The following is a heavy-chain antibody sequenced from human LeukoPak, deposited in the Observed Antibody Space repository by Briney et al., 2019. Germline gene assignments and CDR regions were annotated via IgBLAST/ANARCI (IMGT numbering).Heavy chain of an antibody. Sequence: GGSLRLSCSAFWFNFSSHAISWVCQAPGKGLEWVSVIYSGGSTYYADSVKGRFTISRHNSKNTLYLQMNSLRAEDTAVHYCEREGGSIAAAGWFDPWGQGTLVTVSS. J-gene: IGHJ5*02. D-gene: IGHD6-13*01. CDR1: WFNFSSHA. V-gene: IGHV3-53*04. CDR3: EREGGSIAAAGWFDP. CDR2: IYSGGST.